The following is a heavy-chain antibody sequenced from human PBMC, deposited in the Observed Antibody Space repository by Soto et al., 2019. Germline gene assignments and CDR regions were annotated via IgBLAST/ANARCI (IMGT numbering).Heavy chain of an antibody. Sequence: PSETLSLTCTVSGGSISSGDYYWSWIRQPPGKGLEWIGYIYYSGSTYYNPSLKSRVTISVDTSKNQFSLKLSSVTAADTAVYYCARAITGTGFDYWGQGTLVTVSS. CDR1: GGSISSGDYY. D-gene: IGHD1-7*01. J-gene: IGHJ4*02. V-gene: IGHV4-30-4*01. CDR2: IYYSGST. CDR3: ARAITGTGFDY.